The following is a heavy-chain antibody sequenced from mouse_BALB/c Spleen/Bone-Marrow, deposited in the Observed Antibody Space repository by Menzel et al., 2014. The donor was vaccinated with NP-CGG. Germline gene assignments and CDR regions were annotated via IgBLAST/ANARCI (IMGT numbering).Heavy chain of an antibody. CDR3: ARKDYGYNYVMDY. CDR2: INPNNGGT. Sequence: VQLKHSGPELVKPGASVKIPCKTSGYTFTEYTMHWVKQSHGKSLEWIGGINPNNGGTIYNQKFKGKATLTVDKSSSTAYMELRSLTSEDSAVYYCARKDYGYNYVMDYWGQGTSVTVSS. CDR1: GYTFTEYT. V-gene: IGHV1-18*01. D-gene: IGHD1-2*01. J-gene: IGHJ4*01.